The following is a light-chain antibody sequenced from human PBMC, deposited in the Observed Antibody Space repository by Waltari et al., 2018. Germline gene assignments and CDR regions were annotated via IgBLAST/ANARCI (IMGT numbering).Light chain of an antibody. CDR3: HVWHPHVDPGV. Sequence: SYVVTQPPSVSVAPGETATITCGGDTIGTYSVPSYQQKAGQAPVLVIFYDRDRPSGIPDRFSGSNSGNTATLTISRVEAGDEARYYCHVWHPHVDPGVFGTGTEVTVL. CDR2: YDR. V-gene: IGLV3-21*04. J-gene: IGLJ1*01. CDR1: TIGTYS.